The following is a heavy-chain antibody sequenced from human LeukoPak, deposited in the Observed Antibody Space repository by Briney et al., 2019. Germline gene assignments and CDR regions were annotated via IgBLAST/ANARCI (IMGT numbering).Heavy chain of an antibody. Sequence: SQTLSLTCTVSGGSISSGGYYWSWIRQPPGKGLEWIGYIYHSGSTYYNPSLKSRVTISVDRSKNQFSLKLSSVTAADTAVYYCAGEKNNREDCSSTSCYRRSNENDAFDIWGQGTMVTVSS. J-gene: IGHJ3*02. CDR1: GGSISSGGYY. CDR3: AGEKNNREDCSSTSCYRRSNENDAFDI. D-gene: IGHD2-2*01. V-gene: IGHV4-30-2*01. CDR2: IYHSGST.